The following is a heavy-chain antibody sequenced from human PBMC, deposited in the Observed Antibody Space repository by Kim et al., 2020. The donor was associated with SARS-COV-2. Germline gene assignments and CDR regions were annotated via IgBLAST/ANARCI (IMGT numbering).Heavy chain of an antibody. CDR3: ARGLYGSGTYNWFDP. V-gene: IGHV1-8*01. CDR2: MNPNSGNT. Sequence: ASVKVSCKASGYTFTSYDINWVRQATGQGLEWMGWMNPNSGNTGYAQKFQGRVTMTRNTSISTAYMELSSLRSEDTAVYYCARGLYGSGTYNWFDPWGQGTLVTVSS. J-gene: IGHJ5*02. D-gene: IGHD3-10*01. CDR1: GYTFTSYD.